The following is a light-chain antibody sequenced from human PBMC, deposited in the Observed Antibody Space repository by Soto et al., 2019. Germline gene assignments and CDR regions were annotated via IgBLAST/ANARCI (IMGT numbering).Light chain of an antibody. CDR3: QHRSDWPST. CDR1: QTVSSY. CDR2: DAS. V-gene: IGKV3-11*01. Sequence: EIVLTQSPATLSLSPGDRATLSCRASQTVSSYLAWYQQKPGQAPRLLIYDASSRATGIPARLSGSGSGTDFTLTITSLEPEDFAVDYCQHRSDWPSTFGGGTKVEIK. J-gene: IGKJ4*01.